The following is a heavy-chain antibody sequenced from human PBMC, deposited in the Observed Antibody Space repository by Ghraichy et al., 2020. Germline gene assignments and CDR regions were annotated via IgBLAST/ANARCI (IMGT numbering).Heavy chain of an antibody. CDR1: GFTFSSYW. CDR2: IKQDGSEK. CDR3: ARVFWATYYYDSPGFDP. J-gene: IGHJ5*02. V-gene: IGHV3-7*01. Sequence: LSLTCAASGFTFSSYWMSWVRQAPGKGLEWVANIKQDGSEKYYVDYVKGRFTISRDNAKNSLYLQMNSLRAEDTAVYYCARVFWATYYYDSPGFDPWGQGTLVTVSS. D-gene: IGHD3-22*01.